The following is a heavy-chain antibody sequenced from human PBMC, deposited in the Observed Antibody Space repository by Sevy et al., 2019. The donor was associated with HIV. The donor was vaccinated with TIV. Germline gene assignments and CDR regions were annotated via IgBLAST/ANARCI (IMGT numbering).Heavy chain of an antibody. J-gene: IGHJ4*02. CDR2: ISGSGNIL. CDR1: GFSFSDSY. D-gene: IGHD5-18*01. V-gene: IGHV3-11*01. Sequence: GGSLRLSCAASGFSFSDSYMSWVRQAPGKGLEWIAYISGSGNILYYADSVRGRFSISRDNAKKSLYLQMNSLRAEDTAVYFCAKKGYSSGIFYYFDYWGQGTLVNVSS. CDR3: AKKGYSSGIFYYFDY.